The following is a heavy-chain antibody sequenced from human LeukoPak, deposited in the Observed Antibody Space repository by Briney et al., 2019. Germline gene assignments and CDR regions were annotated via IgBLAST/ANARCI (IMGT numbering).Heavy chain of an antibody. V-gene: IGHV5-51*01. CDR3: VRTYDRSGHYYPDY. J-gene: IGHJ4*02. CDR1: GYIFTNYW. Sequence: KRGESLKISCKGSGYIFTNYWIGWVRQMPGKGLEWMGIINPGDSDTKYSPSFQGQVIISVDESISTAYLQWSSLKASDTAMYYCVRTYDRSGHYYPDYWGQGTLVTVSS. D-gene: IGHD3-22*01. CDR2: INPGDSDT.